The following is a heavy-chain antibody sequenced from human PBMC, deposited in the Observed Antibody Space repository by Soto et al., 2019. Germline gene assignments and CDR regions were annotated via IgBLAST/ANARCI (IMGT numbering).Heavy chain of an antibody. Sequence: ETLSLTCTVSGDSVSTYWWSWIRQPPGKGLEWIAYIYNTGSTNYNPSLKSRVTISLDASKNQFSLKLSSVTAADTAVYYCARGPGASGTYHYYFDYWGPGTLVTVSS. V-gene: IGHV4-59*02. CDR2: IYNTGST. CDR3: ARGPGASGTYHYYFDY. J-gene: IGHJ4*02. D-gene: IGHD3-10*01. CDR1: GDSVSTYW.